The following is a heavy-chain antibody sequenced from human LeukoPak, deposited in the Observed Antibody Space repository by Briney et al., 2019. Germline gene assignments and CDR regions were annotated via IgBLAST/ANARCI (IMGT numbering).Heavy chain of an antibody. Sequence: ASVKVSCKASGYTFTGYYMHWVRQAPGQGLEWMGWINPNSGGTNYAQKFQGRVTMTRDTPISTAYVELSRLRSDDTAVYYCARDTGGSYSEAFDIWGQGTMVTVSS. CDR1: GYTFTGYY. D-gene: IGHD1-26*01. CDR2: INPNSGGT. V-gene: IGHV1-2*02. J-gene: IGHJ3*02. CDR3: ARDTGGSYSEAFDI.